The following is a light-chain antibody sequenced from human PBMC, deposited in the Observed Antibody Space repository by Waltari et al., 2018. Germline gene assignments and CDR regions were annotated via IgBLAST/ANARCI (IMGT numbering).Light chain of an antibody. Sequence: EILLTQSPDTLSVSPGERATLSCRASQTVSSMLAWYQQKPGQPPRLRIYGASSRATGIPGRFSGSGSGTEFTLTISSLQSEDFAVYYCHQFNNWPRTFGQGTKVEIK. CDR2: GAS. J-gene: IGKJ1*01. V-gene: IGKV3D-15*01. CDR1: QTVSSM. CDR3: HQFNNWPRT.